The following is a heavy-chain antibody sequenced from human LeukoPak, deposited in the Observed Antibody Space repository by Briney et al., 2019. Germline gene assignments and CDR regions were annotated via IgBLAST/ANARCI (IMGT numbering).Heavy chain of an antibody. J-gene: IGHJ4*02. CDR1: GFTFIKYS. V-gene: IGHV3-23*01. CDR2: ITGSGAFT. CDR3: ARGGSSSSTRVGY. Sequence: GGSLRLSCAASGFTFIKYSMTWVRQAPGKGLEWVSAITGSGAFTDYADSVKGRFTISRDNSKNTLYLQMNSLRAEDTAVYYCARGGSSSSTRVGYWGQGTLVTVSS. D-gene: IGHD6-13*01.